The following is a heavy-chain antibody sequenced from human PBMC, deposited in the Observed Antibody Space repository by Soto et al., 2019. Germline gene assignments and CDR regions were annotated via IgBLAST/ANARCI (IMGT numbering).Heavy chain of an antibody. J-gene: IGHJ6*02. Sequence: PSETLSLTGAVYGGSFSGYYCSWIRQPPWKGLEWIGEINHSGSTNYNPSLKSRVTISVDTSKNQFSLKLSSVTAADTAVYYCARGATGDLYYYYGMDVWGHGTNVTVSS. CDR3: ARGATGDLYYYYGMDV. CDR2: INHSGST. V-gene: IGHV4-34*01. D-gene: IGHD4-4*01. CDR1: GGSFSGYY.